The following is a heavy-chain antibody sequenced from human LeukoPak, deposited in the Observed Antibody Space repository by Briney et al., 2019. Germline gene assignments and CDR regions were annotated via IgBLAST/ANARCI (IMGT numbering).Heavy chain of an antibody. V-gene: IGHV1-2*02. CDR3: AKDLNSYGSGNYPYYFFYMDV. D-gene: IGHD3-10*01. Sequence: GASVKVSCKASGYTFTGYYIHWVRQAPGQGLEWMGWINPNSGGTNYAQKFQGRVTLTRDTSITTAYMELSRLRSDDTALYYCAKDLNSYGSGNYPYYFFYMDVWGKGTTVTVSS. CDR2: INPNSGGT. J-gene: IGHJ6*03. CDR1: GYTFTGYY.